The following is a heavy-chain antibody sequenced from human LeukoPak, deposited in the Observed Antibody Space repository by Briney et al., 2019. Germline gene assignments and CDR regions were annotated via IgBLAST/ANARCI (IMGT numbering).Heavy chain of an antibody. D-gene: IGHD3-16*01. CDR3: ARGNDVWYAFDI. CDR2: INPSGGST. CDR1: GYTFTSYY. J-gene: IGHJ3*02. V-gene: IGHV1-46*01. Sequence: GASVKVSCKASGYTFTSYYMHWVRQAPGQGLEWMGIINPSGGSTSYAQKFQGRVTMTRDTSISTAYMELSRLRSDDTAVYYCARGNDVWYAFDIWGQGTMVTVSS.